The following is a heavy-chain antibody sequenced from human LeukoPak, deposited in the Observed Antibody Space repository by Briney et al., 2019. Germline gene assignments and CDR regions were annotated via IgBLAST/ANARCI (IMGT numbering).Heavy chain of an antibody. CDR2: INGDGRTT. J-gene: IGHJ4*02. V-gene: IGHV3-64D*06. Sequence: GGSLRLSCSASGFIFSSYTMYWVRQAPGKGLEYVSAINGDGRTTYYADSVKGRFTISRDNSRTTLYLQMSSLRAEDTAIYYCVGDQVDDTGYLRWGQGTRVTVSA. CDR3: VGDQVDDTGYLR. CDR1: GFIFSSYT. D-gene: IGHD3-9*01.